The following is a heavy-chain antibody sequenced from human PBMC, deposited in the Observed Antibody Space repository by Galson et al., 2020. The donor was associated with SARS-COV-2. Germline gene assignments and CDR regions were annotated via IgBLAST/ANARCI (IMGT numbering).Heavy chain of an antibody. Sequence: SQTPSLPCTVSGGSISSYYWSWIRQPPGKGLEWIGYIYYSGSTNYNPSLKSRVTISVDTSKNQFSLKLSSETAAATAVYYCARGGINTIFGVVIGEGYMDVWGKGTTVTVSS. J-gene: IGHJ6*03. CDR1: GGSISSYY. CDR3: ARGGINTIFGVVIGEGYMDV. D-gene: IGHD3-3*01. CDR2: IYYSGST. V-gene: IGHV4-59*01.